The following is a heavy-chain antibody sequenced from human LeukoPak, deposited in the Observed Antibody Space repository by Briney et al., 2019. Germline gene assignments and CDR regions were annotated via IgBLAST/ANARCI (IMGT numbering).Heavy chain of an antibody. CDR3: ARVAQVGADFAEFDY. D-gene: IGHD1-26*01. CDR2: IYTGGST. V-gene: IGHV3-66*01. CDR1: GFTVSSNY. J-gene: IGHJ4*02. Sequence: GSLRLSCAASGFTVSSNYMGWVRQAPGKGLEWISVIYTGGSTYYADSVKGRFTISRDSSKNTLYLQMNSLRAEDTAVYYCARVAQVGADFAEFDYWGQGTLVTVSS.